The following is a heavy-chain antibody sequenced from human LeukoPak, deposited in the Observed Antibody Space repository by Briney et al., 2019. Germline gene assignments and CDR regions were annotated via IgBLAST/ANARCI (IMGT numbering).Heavy chain of an antibody. CDR3: ARDQRSGSFHDAFGI. Sequence: SVKVSCKASRHTFRSYAISCVRQAPGQGLEWMGGIIPIFGTANYAQKFQGRVTITADETTSTAFMELSSLRAEDTDVYYCARDQRSGSFHDAFGIWGEGTMVTVSS. CDR1: RHTFRSYA. D-gene: IGHD1-26*01. V-gene: IGHV1-69*13. J-gene: IGHJ3*02. CDR2: IIPIFGTA.